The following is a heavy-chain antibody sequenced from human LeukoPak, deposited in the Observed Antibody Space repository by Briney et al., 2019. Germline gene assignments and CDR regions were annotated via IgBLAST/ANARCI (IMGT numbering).Heavy chain of an antibody. J-gene: IGHJ4*02. CDR2: ITGSGAST. D-gene: IGHD1-26*01. V-gene: IGHV3-23*01. CDR3: ARDPVGAI. CDR1: GFTFSVYA. Sequence: PGGSLKLSCAASGFTFSVYAMTWVRQAPGKGLEWVSEITGSGASTYYADFVKGRFTISRDNAKNSLYLQMNSLRAEDTAVYYCARDPVGAIWGQGTLVTVSS.